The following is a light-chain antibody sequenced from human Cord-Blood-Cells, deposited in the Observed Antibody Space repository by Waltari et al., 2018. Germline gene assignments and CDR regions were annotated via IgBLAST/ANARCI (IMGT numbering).Light chain of an antibody. Sequence: MVLTQSPATLSLSPGERATLSCRASQSVSSYLAWYQQKPGQAPRLLIYEASNRATGIPARFSGSGSGTDFTLTISSLEPEDVAVYYCQQRSNWPPATFGQGTRLEIK. V-gene: IGKV3-11*01. CDR2: EAS. CDR1: QSVSSY. CDR3: QQRSNWPPAT. J-gene: IGKJ5*01.